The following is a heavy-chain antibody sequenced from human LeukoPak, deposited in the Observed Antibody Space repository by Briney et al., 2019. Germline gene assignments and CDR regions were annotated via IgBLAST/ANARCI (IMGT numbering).Heavy chain of an antibody. Sequence: SETLSLTCTVSGGSISSYYWSWVRQPPGKGLEYIGYIYYSGSTNYNPSLKSRVTISVDTSKNQFSLKLSSVTAADTAVYYCARGRGRMTTVDYWGQGTLVTVSS. CDR3: ARGRGRMTTVDY. CDR1: GGSISSYY. V-gene: IGHV4-59*01. D-gene: IGHD4-17*01. J-gene: IGHJ4*02. CDR2: IYYSGST.